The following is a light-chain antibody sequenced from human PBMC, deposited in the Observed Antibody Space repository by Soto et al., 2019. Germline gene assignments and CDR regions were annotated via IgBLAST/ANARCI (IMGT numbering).Light chain of an antibody. Sequence: EIVLTQSPGTLSLSPGERATLSCRATQSVNSNYLAWYQQKPGQAPRLLIYGASSRATGIPDRFSSSGSGTDFTLPISRLEPEDFAVYYCQQYVNSPFTFGPGTKVDIK. J-gene: IGKJ3*01. CDR1: QSVNSNY. V-gene: IGKV3-20*01. CDR3: QQYVNSPFT. CDR2: GAS.